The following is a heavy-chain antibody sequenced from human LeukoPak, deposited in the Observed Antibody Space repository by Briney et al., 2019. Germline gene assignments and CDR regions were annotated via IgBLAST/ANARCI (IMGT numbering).Heavy chain of an antibody. V-gene: IGHV4-4*07. CDR3: ARSSSYQLLSWLDP. D-gene: IGHD2-2*01. CDR1: GGSTSSYY. J-gene: IGHJ5*02. CDR2: IYTSGST. Sequence: SETLSLTGTVSGGSTSSYYWSWIRQPAGKGLEWIGRIYTSGSTNYNPSLKSRVTMSVDTSKNQFSLKLSSVTAADSAVYYCARSSSYQLLSWLDPWGQGTLVTVSS.